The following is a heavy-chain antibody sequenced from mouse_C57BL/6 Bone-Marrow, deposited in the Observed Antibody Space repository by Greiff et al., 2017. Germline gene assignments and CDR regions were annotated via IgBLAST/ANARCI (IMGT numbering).Heavy chain of an antibody. J-gene: IGHJ2*01. Sequence: VQLQESGAELARPGASVKLSCKASGYTFTSYGISWVKQRTGQGLEWIGEIYPRSGNTYYNEKFKGEATLTADKSSSTAYMELRSLTSEDSAVYFCASPYYYGSSYNYWGQGTTLTVSS. CDR2: IYPRSGNT. CDR1: GYTFTSYG. V-gene: IGHV1-81*01. CDR3: ASPYYYGSSYNY. D-gene: IGHD1-1*01.